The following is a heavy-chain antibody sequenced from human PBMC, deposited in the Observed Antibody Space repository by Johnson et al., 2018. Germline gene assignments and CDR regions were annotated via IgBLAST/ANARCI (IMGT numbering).Heavy chain of an antibody. CDR2: ISGSGTTI. CDR3: ARRVGYTYGYAY. CDR1: GFTFSDNY. Sequence: QVQLVESGGGLVKPGGSLRLSCVASGFTFSDNYMSWIRQAPGKGLEWLSYISGSGTTIYYADSVKVRFTISRDNAKNSLYLQMNDLSADDTAVYYCARRVGYTYGYAYWGQGTLVTVSS. J-gene: IGHJ4*02. V-gene: IGHV3-11*01. D-gene: IGHD5-18*01.